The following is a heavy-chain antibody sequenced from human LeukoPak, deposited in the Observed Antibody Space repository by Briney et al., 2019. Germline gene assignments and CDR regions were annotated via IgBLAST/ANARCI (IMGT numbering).Heavy chain of an antibody. CDR1: GGSFSGYY. V-gene: IGHV4-34*01. CDR2: INHSGST. J-gene: IGHJ5*02. Sequence: KPSETLSLTCAVYGGSFSGYYWSWIRQPPGKGLEWIGEINHSGSTNYNPSLKSRVTISVDTSKNQFSLKLSSVTAADTAVYYCARHPPLYGNTNWFDPWGQGTLVTVSS. D-gene: IGHD4-17*01. CDR3: ARHPPLYGNTNWFDP.